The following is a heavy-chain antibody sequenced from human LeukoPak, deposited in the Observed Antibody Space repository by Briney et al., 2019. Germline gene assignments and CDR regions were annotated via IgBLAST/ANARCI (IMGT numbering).Heavy chain of an antibody. D-gene: IGHD5-18*01. J-gene: IGHJ6*02. CDR3: ARYPVDTARNYYYHYGMDV. Sequence: ASVKVSCKASGYTFTSYGISWVRQAPGQGLEWMVWISAYNGNTNYAQKLQGRVTMTTDTSMSTAYMELRSLRSDDTAVYYCARYPVDTARNYYYHYGMDVWGQGTTVTVSS. CDR2: ISAYNGNT. V-gene: IGHV1-18*01. CDR1: GYTFTSYG.